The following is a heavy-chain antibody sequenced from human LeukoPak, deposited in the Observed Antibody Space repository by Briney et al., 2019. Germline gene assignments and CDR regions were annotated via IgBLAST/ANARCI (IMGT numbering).Heavy chain of an antibody. CDR3: ARAQGVLWFGELFSWFDP. J-gene: IGHJ5*02. Sequence: PSETLSLTCTVSGGSISSSSYYWGWIRQPPGKGLEWIGSIYYSGSTYYNPSLKSRVTISVDTSKNQFSLKLSSVTAADTAVYYCARAQGVLWFGELFSWFDPWGQGTLVTVSS. CDR2: IYYSGST. D-gene: IGHD3-10*01. CDR1: GGSISSSSYY. V-gene: IGHV4-39*07.